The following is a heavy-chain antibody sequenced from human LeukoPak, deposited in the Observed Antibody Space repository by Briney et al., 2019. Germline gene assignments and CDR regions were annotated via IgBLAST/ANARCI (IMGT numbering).Heavy chain of an antibody. Sequence: GGSLRLSCAASGFTFSSYGMSWVRQAPGKGLEWVSAISGSGGSTYYADSVKGRFTISRDNSKNTLYLQMNSLRAEDTAVYYCAKDHYQTWYYFDYWGQGTLVTVSS. D-gene: IGHD2-8*02. CDR2: ISGSGGST. J-gene: IGHJ4*02. CDR3: AKDHYQTWYYFDY. CDR1: GFTFSSYG. V-gene: IGHV3-23*01.